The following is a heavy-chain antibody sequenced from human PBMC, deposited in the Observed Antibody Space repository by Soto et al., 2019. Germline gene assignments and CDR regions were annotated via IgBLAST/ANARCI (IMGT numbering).Heavy chain of an antibody. CDR2: INGDGTIT. CDR3: VRDFR. J-gene: IGHJ1*01. CDR1: GFTFTNLW. Sequence: EVQLVESGGGLVQPGGSLRLSCAASGFTFTNLWIYWVRQTPEKGLVWVAGINGDGTITAYADSVKGRFTISRDNAKSTLYLQMNILTIEDTALYYCVRDFRWGQGTLVTVSS. V-gene: IGHV3-74*01.